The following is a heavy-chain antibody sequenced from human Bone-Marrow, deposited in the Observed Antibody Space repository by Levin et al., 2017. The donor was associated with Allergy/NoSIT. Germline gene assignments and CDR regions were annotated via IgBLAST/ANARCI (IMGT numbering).Heavy chain of an antibody. J-gene: IGHJ4*02. Sequence: AASVKVSCKVSGHTLSELAVHWVRQAPGNGLEWMGGYDPETTEILYAQKFQGRVSMTEDTSTDTAYMELTSLTFDDTATYYCAADLLATLGNWGQRTLVIVS. CDR2: YDPETTEI. CDR3: AADLLATLGN. CDR1: GHTLSELA. D-gene: IGHD3-16*01. V-gene: IGHV1-24*01.